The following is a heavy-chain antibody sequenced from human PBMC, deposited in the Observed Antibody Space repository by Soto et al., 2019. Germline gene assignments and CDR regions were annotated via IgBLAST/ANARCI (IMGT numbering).Heavy chain of an antibody. CDR3: AREGVRGMDV. J-gene: IGHJ6*02. CDR1: GYTFTSYD. CDR2: MNPNSPNT. Sequence: QVQLVQSGAEVKKPGASVKVSCKASGYTFTSYDINWVRQATGQGLEWMGWMNPNSPNTGYAQKFQGKVTIASNTSISTAYMELSSLRSEDTAVYYSAREGVRGMDVWGQGTTVTVSS. D-gene: IGHD3-16*01. V-gene: IGHV1-8*01.